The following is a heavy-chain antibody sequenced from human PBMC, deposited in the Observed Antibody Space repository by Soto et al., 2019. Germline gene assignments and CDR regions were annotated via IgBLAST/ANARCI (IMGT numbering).Heavy chain of an antibody. CDR2: INHSGST. D-gene: IGHD3-10*01. Sequence: SETLSLTCAVSSGSISSGYYWSWIRQPPGKGLEWIGEINHSGSTNYNPSLKSRVTISVDTSKNQFSLKLSSVTAADTAVYYCARLDYYGSGSYYNRVDPWGQGTLVTAPQ. CDR3: ARLDYYGSGSYYNRVDP. J-gene: IGHJ5*02. CDR1: SGSISSGYY. V-gene: IGHV4-34*01.